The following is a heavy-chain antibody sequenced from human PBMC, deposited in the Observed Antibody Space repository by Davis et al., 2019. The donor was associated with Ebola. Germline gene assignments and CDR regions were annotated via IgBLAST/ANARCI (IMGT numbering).Heavy chain of an antibody. Sequence: MPSETLSLTCTVSGGSISRYSYYWGWIRQPPGKGLEWIGSIYYTGSTYYNPSLKSRVTISVDTAKNQFSLKLSSVTAADTAVYYCARTNYYQRTGDYDYWGQGTLVTVSS. J-gene: IGHJ4*02. V-gene: IGHV4-39*01. CDR1: GGSISRYSYY. D-gene: IGHD3-22*01. CDR3: ARTNYYQRTGDYDY. CDR2: IYYTGST.